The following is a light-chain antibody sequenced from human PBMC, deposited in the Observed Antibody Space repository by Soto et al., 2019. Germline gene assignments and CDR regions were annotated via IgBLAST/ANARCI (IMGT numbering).Light chain of an antibody. J-gene: IGKJ1*01. CDR3: QQYYSTPRT. CDR1: QSVLYSSNNKNY. Sequence: DIVMTQSPDSLAVSLGERATINCKSSQSVLYSSNNKNYLAWYQQKPGQPPKLLIYWASTRESGVPDRFSGSGSGTDFTLTIRRLQAADVAVYYCQQYYSTPRTFGQGTKVEIK. CDR2: WAS. V-gene: IGKV4-1*01.